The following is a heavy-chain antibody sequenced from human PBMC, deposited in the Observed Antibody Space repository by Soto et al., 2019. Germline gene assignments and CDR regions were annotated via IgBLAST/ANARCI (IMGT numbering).Heavy chain of an antibody. Sequence: EVQLLESGGGLVQPGGSLRLSCAASGFTFSSYAMSWVRQAPGKGLEWVSAISGSGGSTYYADSVKGRFTISRDNSQNTLYLQMNSLRAEDTAVYYCAKLADPTYYYDSSGPSRDAFDIWGQGTMVTVSS. CDR1: GFTFSSYA. J-gene: IGHJ3*02. V-gene: IGHV3-23*01. CDR2: ISGSGGST. CDR3: AKLADPTYYYDSSGPSRDAFDI. D-gene: IGHD3-22*01.